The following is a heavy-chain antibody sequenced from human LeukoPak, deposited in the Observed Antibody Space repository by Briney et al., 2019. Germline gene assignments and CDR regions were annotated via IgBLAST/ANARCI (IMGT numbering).Heavy chain of an antibody. J-gene: IGHJ6*02. CDR1: RFTFSSYG. D-gene: IGHD3-16*01. V-gene: IGHV3-30*18. CDR3: AKDTTGRYVWGSYSGYYYYGMDV. Sequence: PGGSLRLSCAASRFTFSSYGMHWVRQAPGKGLEWVAVISYDGSIKYYADSVKGRFTISRDNSKNTLYLQMNSLRAEDTAVYYCAKDTTGRYVWGSYSGYYYYGMDVWGQGTTVTVSS. CDR2: ISYDGSIK.